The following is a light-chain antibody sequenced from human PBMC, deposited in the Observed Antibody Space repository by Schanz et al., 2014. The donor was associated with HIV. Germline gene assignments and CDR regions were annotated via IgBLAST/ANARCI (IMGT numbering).Light chain of an antibody. V-gene: IGKV3-20*01. J-gene: IGKJ4*01. CDR2: ATS. CDR3: QYFGNSGGT. Sequence: EIVLTQSPGSLSLSPGGRATLSCGARQRLSSSYLAWYQQKRDQPPRLVIYATSTRAAGIPDRFSGTGSGTVFTLTISSLEPEDFAVYFCQYFGNSGGTFGGGTKVEIK. CDR1: QRLSSSY.